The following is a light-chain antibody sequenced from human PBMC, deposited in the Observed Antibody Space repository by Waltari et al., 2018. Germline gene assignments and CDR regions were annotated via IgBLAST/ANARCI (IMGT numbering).Light chain of an antibody. V-gene: IGKV3-11*01. Sequence: EIVLTQSPATLSLSPGERATLSCRASQSVSSYLAWYQQNPGQAPRLLIYEASDRATGIPARFSGSGAGTEFTLTISSLEPEDFAVYYCQQRSTWPLTFGGGTKVEIK. CDR3: QQRSTWPLT. CDR2: EAS. J-gene: IGKJ4*01. CDR1: QSVSSY.